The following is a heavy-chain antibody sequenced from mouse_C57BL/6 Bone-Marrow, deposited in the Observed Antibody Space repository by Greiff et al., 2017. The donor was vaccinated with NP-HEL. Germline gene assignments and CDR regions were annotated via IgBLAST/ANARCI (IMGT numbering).Heavy chain of an antibody. CDR1: GYTFTSYW. J-gene: IGHJ4*01. CDR2: IDPSDSYT. Sequence: QVQLQQPGAELVMPGASVKLSCKASGYTFTSYWMHWVKQRPGQGLEWIGEIDPSDSYTNYNQKFKGKSTLTVEKSSSTAYMQLSSLTSEDSAVYYCARSRFYYGSSYAMDYWGQGTSVTVSS. V-gene: IGHV1-69*01. CDR3: ARSRFYYGSSYAMDY. D-gene: IGHD1-1*01.